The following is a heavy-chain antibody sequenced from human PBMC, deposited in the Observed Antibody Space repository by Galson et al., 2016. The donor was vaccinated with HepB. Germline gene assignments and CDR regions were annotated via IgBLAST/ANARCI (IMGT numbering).Heavy chain of an antibody. CDR2: IIPIFGTT. Sequence: SVKVSCKGSGGTFSSYAISWVRQAPGQGLEWMGGIIPIFGTTNYAQKFQGRVTITADESTSTAYMELSSLSSEDTAVYHCAKNTRGYAYGLIDYWGQGTLVTVSS. V-gene: IGHV1-69*13. J-gene: IGHJ4*02. D-gene: IGHD5-18*01. CDR3: AKNTRGYAYGLIDY. CDR1: GGTFSSYA.